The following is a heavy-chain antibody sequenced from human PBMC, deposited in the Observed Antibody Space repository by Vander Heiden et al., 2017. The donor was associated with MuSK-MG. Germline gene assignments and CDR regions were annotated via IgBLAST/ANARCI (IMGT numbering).Heavy chain of an antibody. Sequence: EVQVVESGGGLVQPGGSLRLSCAASGFTAGANYMSWVRQARGKGLEWVSLIYSGGDTYYTDSVKCRFTISRDNSQNTLYLQMKRLRTHDTAVYYCAKSAGQSSPADWFDPWGQGRLVAVDS. CDR3: AKSAGQSSPADWFDP. D-gene: IGHD2-2*01. V-gene: IGHV3-66*02. J-gene: IGHJ5*02. CDR2: IYSGGDT. CDR1: GFTAGANY.